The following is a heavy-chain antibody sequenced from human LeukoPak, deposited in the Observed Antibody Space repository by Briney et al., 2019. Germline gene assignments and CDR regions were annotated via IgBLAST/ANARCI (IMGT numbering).Heavy chain of an antibody. D-gene: IGHD3-10*02. Sequence: GGPLTLPCAPCVFTLSIYSMIGLRHARGEGREWVTYISSSSSTIYSADSVKGRFTISRDNAKNSLYLQMNSLRAEDKAVYYCARVVVRGDDYWGQGTLVTVSS. CDR1: VFTLSIYS. CDR2: ISSSSSTI. V-gene: IGHV3-48*01. J-gene: IGHJ4*02. CDR3: ARVVVRGDDY.